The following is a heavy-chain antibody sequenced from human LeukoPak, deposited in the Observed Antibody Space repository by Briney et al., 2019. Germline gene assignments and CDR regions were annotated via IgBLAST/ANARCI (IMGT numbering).Heavy chain of an antibody. CDR1: GGSISSSSYY. V-gene: IGHV4-39*07. J-gene: IGHJ4*02. Sequence: PSETLSLTCTVSGGSISSSSYYWGWIRQPPGKGLEWIGSIYYSGSTNYNPSLKSRVTISVDTSKNQFSLKLSSVTAADTAVYCCARGPLYGKGVGATTGWGQGTLVTVSS. D-gene: IGHD1-26*01. CDR2: IYYSGST. CDR3: ARGPLYGKGVGATTG.